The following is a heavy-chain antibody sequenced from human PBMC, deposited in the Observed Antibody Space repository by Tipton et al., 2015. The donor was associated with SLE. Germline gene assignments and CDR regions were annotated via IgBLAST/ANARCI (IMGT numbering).Heavy chain of an antibody. D-gene: IGHD6-13*01. J-gene: IGHJ6*03. V-gene: IGHV3-33*06. CDR3: AKSDGSSRFYYYYMDV. CDR1: GFTFSNYG. CDR2: IWYDASRK. Sequence: SLRLSCAASGFTFSNYGLHWVRQAPGKGLEWVAIIWYDASRKYYIDSVKGRFTISRDNSKNTLYLQMNSLRAEDTGVYYCAKSDGSSRFYYYYMDVWGKGTTVTVSS.